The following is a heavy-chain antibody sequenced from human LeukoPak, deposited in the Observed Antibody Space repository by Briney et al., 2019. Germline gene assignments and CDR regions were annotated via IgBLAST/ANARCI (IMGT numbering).Heavy chain of an antibody. CDR1: GFTFSSYA. D-gene: IGHD3-16*02. CDR2: ISGTGGST. J-gene: IGHJ4*02. V-gene: IGHV3-23*01. CDR3: AKDQMIMITFGGVIDPFDY. Sequence: GGSLRLSCAASGFTFSSYAMSWVRQAPGKGLEWVSAISGTGGSTYFADSVKGRFTISRDNSKNTLYLQMNSLRAEDTAVYYCAKDQMIMITFGGVIDPFDYWGRGTLVTVSS.